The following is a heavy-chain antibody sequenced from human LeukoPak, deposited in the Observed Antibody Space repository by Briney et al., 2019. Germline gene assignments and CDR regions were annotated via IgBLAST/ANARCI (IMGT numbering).Heavy chain of an antibody. CDR3: ARVVVQGYGDPPSKDYYYMDV. CDR1: GFTFSSYS. D-gene: IGHD4-17*01. CDR2: ISSSSSYI. V-gene: IGHV3-21*01. J-gene: IGHJ6*03. Sequence: GGSLRLSCAASGFTFSSYSMNWVRQAPGKGLEWVSSISSSSSYIYYADSVQGRFTISRDNAKNSLYLQMNSLRAEDTAVYYCARVVVQGYGDPPSKDYYYMDVWGKGTTVTVSS.